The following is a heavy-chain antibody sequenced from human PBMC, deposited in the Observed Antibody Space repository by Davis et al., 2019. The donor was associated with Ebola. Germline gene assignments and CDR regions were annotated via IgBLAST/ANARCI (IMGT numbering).Heavy chain of an antibody. D-gene: IGHD2-2*01. CDR1: GFTFSSYW. CDR3: ARSSYQPDY. J-gene: IGHJ4*02. Sequence: PGGSLRLSCAASGFTFSSYWMHWVRQAPGKGLVWVSRINPDGSFTDYADSVKGRFSISRDSTSNTLYLQMNSLSAEDTAVYYCARSSYQPDYWGQGTLVTVSS. CDR2: INPDGSFT. V-gene: IGHV3-74*01.